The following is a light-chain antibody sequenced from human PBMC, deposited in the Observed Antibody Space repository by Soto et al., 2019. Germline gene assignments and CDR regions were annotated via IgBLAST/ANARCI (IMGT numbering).Light chain of an antibody. V-gene: IGKV1-39*01. J-gene: IGKJ1*01. Sequence: DIQVTQCPSSLSASLGYTVTITCRTSQSISSYLSWYQQKPGKAPKLLIYAAYTLQSGVPSRFRGSGSGTEFTLTISSLQPEDFATYYCQQSYSTPTFGQGTTVDIK. CDR2: AAY. CDR1: QSISSY. CDR3: QQSYSTPT.